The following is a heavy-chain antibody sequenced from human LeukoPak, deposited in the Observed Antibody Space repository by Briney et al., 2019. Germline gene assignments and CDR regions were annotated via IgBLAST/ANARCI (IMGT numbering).Heavy chain of an antibody. D-gene: IGHD3-10*01. CDR1: GRSIRSGDYL. CDR3: ARGAGLGDWFDP. J-gene: IGHJ5*02. Sequence: PSQTVSLTCTVSGRSIRSGDYLWRSLPQPPGKGVECIGYIYYSGSPYYYPSLKSRVTISVDTSKTQFSLKLSSVTAADTAVYYCARGAGLGDWFDPGGQGTLVTVFS. CDR2: IYYSGSP. V-gene: IGHV4-30-4*01.